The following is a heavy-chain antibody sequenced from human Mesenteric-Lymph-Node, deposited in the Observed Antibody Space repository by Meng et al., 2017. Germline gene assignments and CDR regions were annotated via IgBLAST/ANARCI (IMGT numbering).Heavy chain of an antibody. V-gene: IGHV3-30*04. CDR3: ARDGVAYYCSGGSCYSSVYYFDY. D-gene: IGHD2-15*01. CDR1: GFTFSSYA. Sequence: GGSLRLSCAASGFTFSSYAMHWVRQAPGKGLEWVAVISYDGSNKYYADSVKGRFTISRDNSKNTLYLQMNSLRAEDTAVYYCARDGVAYYCSGGSCYSSVYYFDYWGQGTLVTVSS. J-gene: IGHJ4*02. CDR2: ISYDGSNK.